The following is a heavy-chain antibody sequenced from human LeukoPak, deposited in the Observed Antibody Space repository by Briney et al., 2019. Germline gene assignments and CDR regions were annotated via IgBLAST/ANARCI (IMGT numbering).Heavy chain of an antibody. CDR3: ARDHYDSSGYSFDY. V-gene: IGHV3-30-3*01. CDR1: GFSFSTYG. Sequence: GGSRRLSCGASGFSFSTYGIHWVRRAPGKGLEWVALISYDGSNKDYADSVKGRFTISRDNSKNTLYLQMNSLREEDTAVYYCARDHYDSSGYSFDYWGQGTLVTVSS. CDR2: ISYDGSNK. D-gene: IGHD3-22*01. J-gene: IGHJ4*02.